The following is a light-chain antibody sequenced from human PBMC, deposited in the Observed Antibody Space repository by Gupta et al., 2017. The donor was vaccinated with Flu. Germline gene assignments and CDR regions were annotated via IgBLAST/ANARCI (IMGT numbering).Light chain of an antibody. V-gene: IGKV1-5*03. CDR1: QSIDSY. Sequence: DIQMPQSPSTLSASIGDRVTITCRASQSIDSYLAWYQQKPGKAPNLLIYRASTLQSGVPSRFSGSGSGTEFTLTISSLQPDDFATYYCQQENSYSYTFGQGTKVEIK. CDR2: RAS. CDR3: QQENSYSYT. J-gene: IGKJ2*01.